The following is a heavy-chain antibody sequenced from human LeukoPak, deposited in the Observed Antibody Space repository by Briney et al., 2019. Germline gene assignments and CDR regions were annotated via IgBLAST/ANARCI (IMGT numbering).Heavy chain of an antibody. CDR3: ARTRYSGNSADY. D-gene: IGHD1-26*01. CDR1: GFTFSGYW. V-gene: IGHV3-74*01. Sequence: GGSLRLSCAASGFTFSGYWMYWVRQAPGKGLVWVSRINSDGSRTNYADSVKGRFTISRNNAKNTLYLQMNSLRAEDTAVYYCARTRYSGNSADYWGQGTLVTVSS. J-gene: IGHJ4*02. CDR2: INSDGSRT.